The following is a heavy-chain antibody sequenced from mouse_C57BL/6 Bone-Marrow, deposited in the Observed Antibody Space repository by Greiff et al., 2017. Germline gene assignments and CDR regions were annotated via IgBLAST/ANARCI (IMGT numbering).Heavy chain of an antibody. V-gene: IGHV1-63*01. CDR1: GYTFTNYW. D-gene: IGHD3-2*02. J-gene: IGHJ3*01. CDR3: AVDSSGYGFAY. Sequence: QVQLKESGAELVRPGTSVKMSCKASGYTFTNYWIGWAKQRPGHGLEWIGDIYPGGGYTNYNEKFKGKATLTADKSSSTAYMQFSSLTSEDSAIXYCAVDSSGYGFAYWGQGTLVTVSA. CDR2: IYPGGGYT.